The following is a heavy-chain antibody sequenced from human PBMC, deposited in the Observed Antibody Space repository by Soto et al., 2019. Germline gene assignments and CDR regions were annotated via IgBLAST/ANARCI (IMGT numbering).Heavy chain of an antibody. CDR3: VFFFQAEDGIRDVLSVSAFLLNRSSDL. Sequence: KGLEWVSAISGSGGSTYYADSVKGRFTISRYNSKNTLYLQMNSLRAEDTAVYYCVFFFQAEDGIRDVLSVSAFLLNRSSDL. D-gene: IGHD3-10*02. CDR2: ISGSGGST. J-gene: IGHJ2*01. V-gene: IGHV3-23*01.